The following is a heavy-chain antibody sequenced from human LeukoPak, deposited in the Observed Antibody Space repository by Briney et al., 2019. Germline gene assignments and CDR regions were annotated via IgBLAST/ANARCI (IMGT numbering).Heavy chain of an antibody. CDR3: ARGQRGDYGDYYFDY. J-gene: IGHJ4*02. D-gene: IGHD4-17*01. CDR1: GFTVSSNY. Sequence: GSLRLSCAASGFTVSSNYMSWIRQPPGKGLEWIGEINHSGSTNYNPSLKSRVTISVDTSKNQFSLKLSSVTAADTAVYYCARGQRGDYGDYYFDYWGQGTLVTVSS. V-gene: IGHV4-34*01. CDR2: INHSGST.